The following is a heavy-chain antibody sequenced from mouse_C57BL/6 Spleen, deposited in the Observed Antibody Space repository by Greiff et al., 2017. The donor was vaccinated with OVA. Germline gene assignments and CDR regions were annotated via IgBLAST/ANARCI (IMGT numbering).Heavy chain of an antibody. CDR3: ARGETGTVVQADY. V-gene: IGHV1-76*01. CDR1: GYTFTDYY. J-gene: IGHJ2*01. CDR2: IYPGSGNT. Sequence: QVQLQQSGAELVRPGASVKLSCKASGYTFTDYYINWVKQRPGQGLEWIARIYPGSGNTYYNEKFKGKATLTAEKSSSTAYMQLSSLTSEDSAVYFCARGETGTVVQADYWGQGTTLTVSS. D-gene: IGHD1-1*01.